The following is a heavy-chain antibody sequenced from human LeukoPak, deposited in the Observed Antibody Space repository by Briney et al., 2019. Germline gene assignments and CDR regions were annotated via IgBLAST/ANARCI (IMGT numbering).Heavy chain of an antibody. CDR1: GGSISSSSYY. CDR2: IYYSGST. J-gene: IGHJ4*02. D-gene: IGHD6-13*01. Sequence: PSETLSLTCTVSGGSISSSSYYWGWIRQPPGKGLEWIGSIYYSGSTYYNPSLKSRVTISLDTSKNQFSLNLNSVTAADTAVYYCAKEGGSSWYFDYWGQGTLVTVPS. V-gene: IGHV4-39*07. CDR3: AKEGGSSWYFDY.